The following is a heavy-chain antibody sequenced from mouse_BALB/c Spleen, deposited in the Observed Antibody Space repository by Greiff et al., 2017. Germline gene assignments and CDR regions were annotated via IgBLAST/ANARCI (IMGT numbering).Heavy chain of an antibody. V-gene: IGHV2-9*02. D-gene: IGHD2-4*01. J-gene: IGHJ3*01. CDR2: IWAGGST. CDR3: ARRDYDYDAWFAY. Sequence: VMLVESGPGLVAPSQSLSITCTVSGFSLTSYGVHWVRQPPGKGLEWLGVIWAGGSTNYNSALMSRLSISKDNSKSQVFLKMNSLQTDDTAMYYCARRDYDYDAWFAYWGQGTLVTVSA. CDR1: GFSLTSYG.